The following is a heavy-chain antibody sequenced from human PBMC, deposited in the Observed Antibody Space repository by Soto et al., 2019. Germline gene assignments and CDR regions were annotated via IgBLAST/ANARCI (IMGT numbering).Heavy chain of an antibody. CDR3: ARGARSMYYYYYYGMDV. CDR2: ISYDGSNK. Sequence: PGGSLRLSCAASGFTFSSYAMHWVRQAPGKGLEWVAVISYDGSNKYYADSVKGRFTISRDNSKNTLYLQMNSLRAEDTAVYYCARGARSMYYYYYYGMDVWGQGTTVTVSS. J-gene: IGHJ6*02. CDR1: GFTFSSYA. D-gene: IGHD3-10*02. V-gene: IGHV3-30-3*01.